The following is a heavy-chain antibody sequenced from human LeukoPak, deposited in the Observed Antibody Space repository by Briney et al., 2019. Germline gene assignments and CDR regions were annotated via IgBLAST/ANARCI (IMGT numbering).Heavy chain of an antibody. CDR3: AKDGGIAVAGTLRAFDI. Sequence: GGSLRLSCAASGFTFSSYGMHWVRQAPGKGLEWVAVISYDGSNKYFADSVKGRFTISRDNSKNTLYLQMNSLRAEDTAVYYCAKDGGIAVAGTLRAFDIWGQGTMVTVSS. J-gene: IGHJ3*02. CDR1: GFTFSSYG. CDR2: ISYDGSNK. D-gene: IGHD6-19*01. V-gene: IGHV3-30*18.